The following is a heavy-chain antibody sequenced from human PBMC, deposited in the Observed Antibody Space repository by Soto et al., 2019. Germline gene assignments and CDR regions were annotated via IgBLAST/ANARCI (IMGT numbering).Heavy chain of an antibody. CDR1: GYTLTELS. D-gene: IGHD6-13*01. CDR3: ATLAGQQLGLPADDFDY. J-gene: IGHJ4*02. CDR2: FDPEDGET. V-gene: IGHV1-24*01. Sequence: ASVKVSCKVSGYTLTELSMHWVRQAPGKGLEWMGGFDPEDGETIYAQKFQGRVTMTEDTSTDTAYMELSSLRSEDTAVYYCATLAGQQLGLPADDFDYWGQGTLVTVSS.